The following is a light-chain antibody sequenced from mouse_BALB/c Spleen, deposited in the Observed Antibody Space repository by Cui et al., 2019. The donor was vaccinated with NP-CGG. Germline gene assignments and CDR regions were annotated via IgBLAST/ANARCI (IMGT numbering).Light chain of an antibody. CDR2: GTN. CDR3: ALWYSNHWV. J-gene: IGLJ1*01. CDR1: TGAVTTSNY. Sequence: QAVLTQESALTPSPGETVTITCRSSTGAVTTSNYTNWVQEKPDHLFTGLIGGTNNRAPGVPARFSGSLIGDKAALTITGAQTEDEAIYFCALWYSNHWVFGGGTKLTVL. V-gene: IGLV1*01.